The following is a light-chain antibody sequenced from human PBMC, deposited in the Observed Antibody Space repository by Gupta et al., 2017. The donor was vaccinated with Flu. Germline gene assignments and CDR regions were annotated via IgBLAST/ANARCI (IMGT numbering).Light chain of an antibody. CDR2: GAS. J-gene: IGKJ1*01. V-gene: IGKV3-15*01. CDR1: QSVSSN. Sequence: EIVMTQSPATLSVSPGERATLSCRASQSVSSNLAWYQQKPGQAPRLLIYGASTRATGIPARFSGSGSVTEFTLTISSLQSEDFAVYYCQQYNNWPGFGQGTKVEIK. CDR3: QQYNNWPG.